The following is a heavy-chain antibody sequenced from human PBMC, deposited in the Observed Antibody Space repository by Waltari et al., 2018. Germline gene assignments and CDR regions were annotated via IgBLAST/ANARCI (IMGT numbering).Heavy chain of an antibody. D-gene: IGHD6-19*01. CDR2: INPNSGGT. CDR1: GYTFTGYY. CDR3: ARAAVAGPPDY. J-gene: IGHJ4*02. V-gene: IGHV1-2*02. Sequence: QVQLVQSGAEVKKPGSSVKVSCKASGYTFTGYYMHWVRQAPGHGLEWMGWINPNSGGTNYAQKVQGRVTMTRDTSISTAYMELSRLRSDDTAVYYCARAAVAGPPDYWGQGTLVTVSS.